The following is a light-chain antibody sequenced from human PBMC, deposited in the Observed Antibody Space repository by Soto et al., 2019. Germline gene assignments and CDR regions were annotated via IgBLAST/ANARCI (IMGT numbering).Light chain of an antibody. J-gene: IGLJ3*02. Sequence: QSVLTQPPSAAGSPGQSVTISCTGTSGDVGGYNYVSWYQQHPGKAPKLMIYEVNKRPSGVPDRFSGSKSGNTASLTVSGLQADDEAEYYCSSHAGSNNLLFGGGTKLTVL. V-gene: IGLV2-8*01. CDR1: SGDVGGYNY. CDR3: SSHAGSNNLL. CDR2: EVN.